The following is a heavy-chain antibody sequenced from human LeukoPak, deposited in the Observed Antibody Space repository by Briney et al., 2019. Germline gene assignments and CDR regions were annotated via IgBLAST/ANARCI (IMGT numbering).Heavy chain of an antibody. Sequence: GGSLRLSCAGSGFIFEDYVIHWARQAPGKGLEWVAVISSDSNTRIYANSVEGRFTISRDNSKNTVYLQLSGLRVEDTAVYYCLREGYYDTSGPFSGYFDFWGQGDLVTVSS. V-gene: IGHV3-30*04. J-gene: IGHJ4*02. D-gene: IGHD3-22*01. CDR3: LREGYYDTSGPFSGYFDF. CDR1: GFIFEDYV. CDR2: ISSDSNTR.